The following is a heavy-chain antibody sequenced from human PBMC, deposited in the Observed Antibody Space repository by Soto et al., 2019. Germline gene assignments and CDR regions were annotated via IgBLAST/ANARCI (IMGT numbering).Heavy chain of an antibody. CDR1: GYSINSGYY. J-gene: IGHJ4*02. D-gene: IGHD3-3*01. Sequence: SETLSLTCAVSGYSINSGYYWGWLRQSPGKGLEWIGSVFHSGTTYSTPSLKTRLTISVDTSKNQFSLDLNAVTAADTAVYYCVRDFGDLHDFWSGSDYWGQGIPVT. CDR2: VFHSGTT. CDR3: VRDFGDLHDFWSGSDY. V-gene: IGHV4-38-2*02.